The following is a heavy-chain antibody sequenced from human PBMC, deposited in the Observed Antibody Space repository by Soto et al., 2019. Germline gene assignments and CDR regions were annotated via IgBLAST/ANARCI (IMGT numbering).Heavy chain of an antibody. CDR2: IFYTRRT. CDR1: GGSISNPSYY. Sequence: SETRSLTCTASGGSISNPSYYWGWVRQPTGKGLEWSVDIFYTRRTYYSPSLKRRVTISGDTSKEQFSLNLTSVTAADTAVYFCAGLPFRIAAESNGRSNWFGRWAPGSRVTVSS. V-gene: IGHV4-39*01. CDR3: AGLPFRIAAESNGRSNWFGR. D-gene: IGHD2-21*01. J-gene: IGHJ5*02.